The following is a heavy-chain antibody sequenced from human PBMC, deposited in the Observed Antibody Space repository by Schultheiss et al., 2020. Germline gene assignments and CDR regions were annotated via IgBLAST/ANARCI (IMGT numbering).Heavy chain of an antibody. D-gene: IGHD1-7*01. CDR2: INPNSGGT. CDR1: GYTFTGYY. CDR3: AAYNWNYGSWAQASDY. J-gene: IGHJ4*02. Sequence: ASVKVSCKASGYTFTGYYMHWVRQAPGQGLEWMGWINPNSGGTNYAQKFQGRVTMTRDTSISTAYMELSRLRSDDTAVYYCAAYNWNYGSWAQASDYWGQGTLVNVSS. V-gene: IGHV1-2*02.